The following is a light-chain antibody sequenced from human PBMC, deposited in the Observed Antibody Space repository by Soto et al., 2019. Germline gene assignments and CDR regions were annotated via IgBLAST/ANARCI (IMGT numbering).Light chain of an antibody. Sequence: EIRVTQSAGTLTFSPGERATLSCMASQSVSSYLAWYQQKPGQTPRLLIYDISRRATGIPARFTGSGSGTDFALTISSLEPEDSAVYYCQQRNNWPWTFGQGTKVDIK. CDR1: QSVSSY. J-gene: IGKJ1*01. CDR2: DIS. CDR3: QQRNNWPWT. V-gene: IGKV3-11*01.